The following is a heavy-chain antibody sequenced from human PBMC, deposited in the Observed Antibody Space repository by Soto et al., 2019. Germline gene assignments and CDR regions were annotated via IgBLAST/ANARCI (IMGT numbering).Heavy chain of an antibody. CDR1: GYSFTSYW. CDR2: IDPSDSYT. V-gene: IGHV5-10-1*01. CDR3: ARRPPYYYDSSGYFDY. J-gene: IGHJ4*02. Sequence: PGESLKISCKGSGYSFTSYWISWVRQMPGKGLEWMGRIDPSDSYTNYSPSFQGHVTISADKSISTAYLQWSSLKASDTAIYYCARRPPYYYDSSGYFDYWGQGTLVTVSS. D-gene: IGHD3-22*01.